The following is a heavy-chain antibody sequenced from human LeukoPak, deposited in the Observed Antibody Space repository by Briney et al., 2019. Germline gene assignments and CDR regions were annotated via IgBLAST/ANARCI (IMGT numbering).Heavy chain of an antibody. CDR1: GFTFSSYA. D-gene: IGHD5-12*01. CDR2: ISGSGGST. J-gene: IGHJ6*03. V-gene: IGHV3-23*01. Sequence: GGSLRLSCAASGFTFSSYAMSWVRQAPGKGLEWVSAISGSGGSTYYADSVKGRFTISRDNSKNTLYLQMNSLRAEDTAVYYCARCMENSGWDYYYYYYMDVWGKGTTVTVSS. CDR3: ARCMENSGWDYYYYYYMDV.